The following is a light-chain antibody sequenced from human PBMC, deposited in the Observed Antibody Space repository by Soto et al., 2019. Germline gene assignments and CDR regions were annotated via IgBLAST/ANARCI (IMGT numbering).Light chain of an antibody. CDR1: QSVNYY. V-gene: IGKV3-11*01. J-gene: IGKJ4*01. CDR2: ETS. CDR3: KQRLNWPFT. Sequence: EIVLTQSPATLSLSPGERATLSCRASQSVNYYLAWYQQKPGQAPRLLIYETSVRATGIPTRFSGSGSGTDFTLTIRSLEPDDFAVYYCKQRLNWPFTFGGGTKVDIK.